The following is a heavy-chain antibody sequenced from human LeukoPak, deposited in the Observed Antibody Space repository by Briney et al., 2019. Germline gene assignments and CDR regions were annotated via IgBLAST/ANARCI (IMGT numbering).Heavy chain of an antibody. V-gene: IGHV1-69*13. CDR1: GGTFSNYA. CDR3: ARGEVPPHYFDY. J-gene: IGHJ4*02. CDR2: IILIFGTP. Sequence: ASVKVSCKASGGTFSNYAISWVRQAPGQGLEWIGGIILIFGTPNYAQKFQGRVTITADESTSTAYMELSSLRSGDTAVYYCARGEVPPHYFDYWGQGTLVTVSS.